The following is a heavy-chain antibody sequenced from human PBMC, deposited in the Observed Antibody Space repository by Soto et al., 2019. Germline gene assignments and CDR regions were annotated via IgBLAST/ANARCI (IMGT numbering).Heavy chain of an antibody. CDR1: CGSFRGYY. D-gene: IGHD2-2*01. CDR2: IKHSGST. J-gene: IGHJ6*02. CDR3: ARGQKYCSSTSLYGGGYYYYGLDV. Sequence: SETLSLPCAVYCGSFRGYYWSWIRRPPGKGLEWIGEIKHSGSTNDNPSLKSRVTISVDTSKNQFSLKLSSVTDAHTAVYYCARGQKYCSSTSLYGGGYYYYGLDVSGQGT. V-gene: IGHV4-34*01.